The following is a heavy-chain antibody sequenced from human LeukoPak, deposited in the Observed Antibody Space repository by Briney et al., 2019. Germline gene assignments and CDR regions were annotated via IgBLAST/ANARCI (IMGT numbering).Heavy chain of an antibody. Sequence: PGGSLRLSCAASGFTVSSNYMSWVRQAPGKGLEWVSAISGSGGSTYYADSVKGRFTISRDNSKNTLYLQMNSLRAEDTAVYYCAKARSGVWGANWFDPWGQGTLVTVSS. D-gene: IGHD3-16*01. CDR2: ISGSGGST. J-gene: IGHJ5*02. CDR3: AKARSGVWGANWFDP. V-gene: IGHV3-23*01. CDR1: GFTVSSNY.